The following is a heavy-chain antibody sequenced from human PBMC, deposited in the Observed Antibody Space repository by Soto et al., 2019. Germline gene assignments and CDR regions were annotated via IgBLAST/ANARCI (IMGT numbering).Heavy chain of an antibody. CDR2: IKQDGSEK. D-gene: IGHD2-15*01. CDR1: GFTFSSYW. CDR3: ARVAADVGDCSGGSCGPSYYYYYYSMDV. J-gene: IGHJ6*03. V-gene: IGHV3-7*01. Sequence: EVQLVESGGGLVQPGGSLRLSCAASGFTFSSYWMSWVRQAPGKGLEWVANIKQDGSEKYYVDSVKGTFTISRDNAKNSRYRQMNSLRADDTAVYYCARVAADVGDCSGGSCGPSYYYYYYSMDVWGKGTTVTVSS.